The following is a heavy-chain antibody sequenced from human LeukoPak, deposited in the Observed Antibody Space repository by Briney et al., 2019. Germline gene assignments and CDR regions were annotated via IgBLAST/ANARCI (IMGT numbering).Heavy chain of an antibody. CDR2: IKGKFDGGTT. D-gene: IGHD6-25*01. CDR1: GFTFSNAW. J-gene: IGHJ4*02. V-gene: IGHV3-15*01. Sequence: GGSLRLSCAASGFTFSNAWMNWVRQAPGKGLEWVGRIKGKFDGGTTDYPTPVKGRFTISRDDSKTTLYLQMNSLKTEDTAVYYCTTDLPGSSDDYWGQGTLVTVSS. CDR3: TTDLPGSSDDY.